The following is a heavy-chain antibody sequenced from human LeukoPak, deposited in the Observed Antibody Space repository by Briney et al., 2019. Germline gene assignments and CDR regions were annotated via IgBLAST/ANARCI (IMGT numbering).Heavy chain of an antibody. Sequence: GASVKVSCKASGYTFTGYYMHWVRQAPGQGLEWMGWMNPNSGNTGYAQKFQGRVTMTRNTSISTAYMELSSLRSEDTAVYYCASPLGYSSSCCHYWGQGTLVTVSS. CDR1: GYTFTGYY. CDR3: ASPLGYSSSCCHY. D-gene: IGHD6-13*01. V-gene: IGHV1-8*02. J-gene: IGHJ4*02. CDR2: MNPNSGNT.